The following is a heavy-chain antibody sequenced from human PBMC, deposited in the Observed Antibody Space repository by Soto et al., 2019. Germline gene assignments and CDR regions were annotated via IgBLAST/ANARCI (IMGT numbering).Heavy chain of an antibody. V-gene: IGHV1-46*01. CDR3: AREPTGDYYYYGMDV. D-gene: IGHD4-4*01. Sequence: QVQLVQSGAEVKKPGASVKVSCKASGYTFTSYYMHWVRQAPGQGLEWMGIINPSGGSTSYAQKCQGSVTMTRDTSTSTVYMELSSLRSEDTAVYYCAREPTGDYYYYGMDVWGQGTTVTVSS. CDR1: GYTFTSYY. J-gene: IGHJ6*02. CDR2: INPSGGST.